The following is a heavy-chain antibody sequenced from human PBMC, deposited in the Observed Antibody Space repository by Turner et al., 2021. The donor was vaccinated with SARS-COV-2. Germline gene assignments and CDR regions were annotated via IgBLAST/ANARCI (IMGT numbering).Heavy chain of an antibody. CDR2: ISSSGSTI. J-gene: IGHJ2*01. CDR3: ARDQYYDSSGYYFFRASYFDL. Sequence: EVQLVESGGGLVQPGGSLRVPCAASGFTSSSYEMNWVLQAPGKGLEWVSYISSSGSTIYYADAVKGRFTITRDNAKNSLYLQMNSLRDEDTAVYYCARDQYYDSSGYYFFRASYFDLWGRGTLVTVSS. D-gene: IGHD3-22*01. V-gene: IGHV3-48*03. CDR1: GFTSSSYE.